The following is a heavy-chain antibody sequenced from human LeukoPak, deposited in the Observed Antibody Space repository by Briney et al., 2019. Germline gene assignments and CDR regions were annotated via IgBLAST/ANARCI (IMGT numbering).Heavy chain of an antibody. CDR3: ARARSRLYYFDY. CDR1: GGSFSGYY. D-gene: IGHD5-12*01. J-gene: IGHJ4*02. Sequence: SETLSLTCAVYGGSFSGYYWSWIRQPPGKGLEWIGEINHSGSTNYNPSLKSRVTISIDTSKNQFSLKLSSVTAADTAVYYCARARSRLYYFDYWGQGKLVTVSS. V-gene: IGHV4-34*01. CDR2: INHSGST.